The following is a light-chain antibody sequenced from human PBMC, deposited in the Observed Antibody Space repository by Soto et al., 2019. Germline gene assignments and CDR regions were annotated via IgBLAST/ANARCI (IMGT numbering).Light chain of an antibody. Sequence: DIQMTQSPSTLSASVGDRVTITCRASQSISTYLNWYQQKLGRAPTLLIYAASSLQSGVPSRFSGGGYGTDFNHTISSLQPEDFARYFCQQCYSSPRTFGQGTKVEIK. J-gene: IGKJ1*01. V-gene: IGKV1-39*01. CDR3: QQCYSSPRT. CDR2: AAS. CDR1: QSISTY.